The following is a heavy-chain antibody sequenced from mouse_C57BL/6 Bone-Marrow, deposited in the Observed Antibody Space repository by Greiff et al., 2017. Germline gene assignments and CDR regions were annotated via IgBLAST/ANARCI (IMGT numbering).Heavy chain of an antibody. J-gene: IGHJ2*01. Sequence: EVKLEESGPALVKPGASVKISCKASGYSFTGYYMNWVKQSPEKSLEWIGEINPSTGGTTYNQKFKAKATLTVDKSSGTAYMQLKSLTSEDSAVYYCAREEGWLLLFDYWGQGTTLTGSS. CDR3: AREEGWLLLFDY. V-gene: IGHV1-42*01. CDR1: GYSFTGYY. D-gene: IGHD2-3*01. CDR2: INPSTGGT.